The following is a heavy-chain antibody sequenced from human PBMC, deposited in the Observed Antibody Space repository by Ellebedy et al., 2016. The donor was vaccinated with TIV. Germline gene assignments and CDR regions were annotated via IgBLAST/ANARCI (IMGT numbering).Heavy chain of an antibody. D-gene: IGHD3-3*01. CDR2: IYYSGST. CDR3: AGLPYDFWSGYYPDS. Sequence: SETLSLXXTVSGGSVGIGTYYWTWIRQPPGKGLEWIGCIYYSGSTNYNPSLKSRVTISLDTSKNQFSLNLSSVTAADTAVYYCAGLPYDFWSGYYPDSWGQGTLVTVSS. J-gene: IGHJ4*02. V-gene: IGHV4-61*01. CDR1: GGSVGIGTYY.